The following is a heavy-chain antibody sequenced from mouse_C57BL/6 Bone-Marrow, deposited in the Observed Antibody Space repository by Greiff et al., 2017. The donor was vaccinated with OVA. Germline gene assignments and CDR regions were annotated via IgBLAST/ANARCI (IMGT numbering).Heavy chain of an antibody. Sequence: EVKLVESGAELVRPGASVKLSCTASGFNIKDDYMHWVKQRPEQGLEWIGWIDPENGDTEYASKFQGKATITADTSSNTAYLQLSSLTSEDTAVYYCTTFGGYWYFDVWGTGTTVTVSS. CDR1: GFNIKDDY. CDR2: IDPENGDT. V-gene: IGHV14-4*01. CDR3: TTFGGYWYFDV. J-gene: IGHJ1*03.